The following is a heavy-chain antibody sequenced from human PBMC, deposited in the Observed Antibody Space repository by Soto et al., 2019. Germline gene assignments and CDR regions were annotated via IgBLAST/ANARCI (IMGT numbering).Heavy chain of an antibody. CDR3: ARLEEVNWFDP. J-gene: IGHJ5*02. Sequence: XXTLSLSCTVSGRSISSYYWSWILQPPGKGLEWIGYIYYSGSTNYNPSLKSRVTISVDTSKNQFSLKLSYVTAADTAVYYCARLEEVNWFDPWGQGTLVTVSS. V-gene: IGHV4-59*01. CDR2: IYYSGST. CDR1: GRSISSYY.